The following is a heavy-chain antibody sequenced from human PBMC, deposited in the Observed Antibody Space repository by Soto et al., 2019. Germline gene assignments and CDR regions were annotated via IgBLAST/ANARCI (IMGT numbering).Heavy chain of an antibody. D-gene: IGHD2-21*02. CDR1: GFNFSNHW. Sequence: PGGSLRLSCAASGFNFSNHWMHWVRQRPGEGLVWVSRITSDGKSKAYAESVKGRLAISRDNAKNSLYLQMNGLTAEDTAVYYCSCESGDWPLNWFAHWGLGTLVTVSS. V-gene: IGHV3-74*01. J-gene: IGHJ5*02. CDR2: ITSDGKSK. CDR3: SCESGDWPLNWFAH.